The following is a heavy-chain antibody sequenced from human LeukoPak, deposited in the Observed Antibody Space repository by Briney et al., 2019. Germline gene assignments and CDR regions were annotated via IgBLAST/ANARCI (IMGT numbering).Heavy chain of an antibody. CDR3: ARDSDPWRYSYGHDAFDI. D-gene: IGHD5-18*01. J-gene: IGHJ3*02. CDR1: GYTFTSYA. CDR2: INAGNGNT. V-gene: IGHV1-3*03. Sequence: ASVKVSCKASGYTFTSYAMHWVRQAPGQRLEWMGWINAGNGNTKYSQEFQGRVTITRDTSTSTAYMELSSLRPEDTAVYYCARDSDPWRYSYGHDAFDIWGQGTMVTVSS.